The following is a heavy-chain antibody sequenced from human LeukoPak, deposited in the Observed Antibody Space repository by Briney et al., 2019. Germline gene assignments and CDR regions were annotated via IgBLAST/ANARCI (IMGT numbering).Heavy chain of an antibody. CDR3: ARQHDSYYYYYIDV. Sequence: SETLSLXCAVSGYSINNGYYWVWIRQPPGRGLEWIGSLYHSDSAYYNTSLRSRVSMSVDTSKNQFSLTLSFVTAADTAVYYCARQHDSYYYYYIDVWGSGTTVTVSS. CDR2: LYHSDSA. CDR1: GYSINNGYY. V-gene: IGHV4-38-2*01. J-gene: IGHJ6*03.